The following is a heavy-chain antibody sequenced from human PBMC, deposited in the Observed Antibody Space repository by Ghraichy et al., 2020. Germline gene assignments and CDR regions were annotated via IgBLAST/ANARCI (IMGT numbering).Heavy chain of an antibody. V-gene: IGHV3-23*01. J-gene: IGHJ4*02. CDR1: GFTFSSYA. D-gene: IGHD2-15*01. Sequence: GGSLRLSCAASGFTFSSYAMSWVRQAPGKGLEWVSAISGSGGSTYYADSVKGRFTISRDNSKNTLYLQMNSLRAEDTAVYYCAKDSLNKYCSGGSCYRTMIVVADDYWGQGTLVTVSS. CDR2: ISGSGGST. CDR3: AKDSLNKYCSGGSCYRTMIVVADDY.